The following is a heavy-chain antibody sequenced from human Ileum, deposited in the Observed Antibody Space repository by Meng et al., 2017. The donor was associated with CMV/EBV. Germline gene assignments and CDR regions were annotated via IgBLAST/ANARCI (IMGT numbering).Heavy chain of an antibody. V-gene: IGHV4-59*01. CDR2: IYYSGST. CDR3: AADSTLYDFWRYGLDV. D-gene: IGHD3-3*01. CDR1: GGSISSYY. Sequence: SETLSLTCTVSGGSISSYYWSWIRQPPGKGLEWIGYIYYSGSTNYNPSLKSRVTISVDTSKNQFSLKLSSVTAADTAVYYCAADSTLYDFWRYGLDVWGQGTTVTVSS. J-gene: IGHJ6*02.